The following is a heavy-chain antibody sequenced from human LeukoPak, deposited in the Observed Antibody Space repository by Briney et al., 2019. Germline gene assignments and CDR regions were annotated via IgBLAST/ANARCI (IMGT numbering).Heavy chain of an antibody. CDR2: ISAYNGNT. CDR1: GYTFTCYG. D-gene: IGHD2-2*01. CDR3: ARPTPPYCSSTSCLPPDY. V-gene: IGHV1-18*01. Sequence: ASVKVSCKASGYTFTCYGISWVRQAPGQGLEWMGWISAYNGNTNYAQKLQGRVTMTTDTSTSTAYMELRSLRSDDTAVYYCARPTPPYCSSTSCLPPDYWGQGTLVTVSS. J-gene: IGHJ4*02.